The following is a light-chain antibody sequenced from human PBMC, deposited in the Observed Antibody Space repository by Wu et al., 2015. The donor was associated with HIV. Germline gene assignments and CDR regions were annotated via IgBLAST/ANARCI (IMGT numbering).Light chain of an antibody. CDR3: QQYDSYPCT. CDR1: HNINVW. CDR2: EAS. J-gene: IGKJ2*01. Sequence: DTQMTQSPSTLSASVGDRVKITCRASHNINVWLAWYHQKPGEAPKLLIHEASNLHSGVSSRFGGSGSGTEFTLIIDSLQPDDLGTYFCQQYDSYPCTFGQGTKLEI. V-gene: IGKV1-5*03.